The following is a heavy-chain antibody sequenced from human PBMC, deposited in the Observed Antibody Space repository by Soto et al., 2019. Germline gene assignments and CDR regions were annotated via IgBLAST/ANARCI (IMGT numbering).Heavy chain of an antibody. V-gene: IGHV1-18*04. J-gene: IGHJ4*02. CDR1: GYTFPSYE. Sequence: ASVKVSCKASGYTFPSYEISWVRQAPGQSLEWMGWIRANNGNTAYAQNFLHRVTMTTDTSTSTVYMELRSLRSDDTAFYYCASKVGTREGHFDSWGQGTMVTVAS. CDR2: IRANNGNT. D-gene: IGHD1-26*01. CDR3: ASKVGTREGHFDS.